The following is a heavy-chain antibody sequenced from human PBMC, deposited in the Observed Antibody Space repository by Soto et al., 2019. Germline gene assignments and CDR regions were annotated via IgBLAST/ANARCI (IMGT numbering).Heavy chain of an antibody. Sequence: ASLKVSCKASGYTFTIYGISWVRRAPGEGLEWMGWISAYNGHTNYAQKLQGRVTMTTDTSTSTAYMELRSLRSDDTAVYYCARDGRIAVAGGIHFDYWGQGTLVTVSS. V-gene: IGHV1-18*01. CDR1: GYTFTIYG. CDR3: ARDGRIAVAGGIHFDY. J-gene: IGHJ4*02. D-gene: IGHD6-19*01. CDR2: ISAYNGHT.